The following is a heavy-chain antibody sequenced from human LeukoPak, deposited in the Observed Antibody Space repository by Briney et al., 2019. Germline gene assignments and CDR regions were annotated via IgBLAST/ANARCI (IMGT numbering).Heavy chain of an antibody. CDR2: IYSGGST. Sequence: GGSLRLSCAASGFTVSSNYMSWVRQAPGKGLGWVSVIYSGGSTYYADSVKGRFTISRDNSKNTLYLQMNSLRAEDTAVYSCARDRWPYYFDYWGQGTLVTVSS. V-gene: IGHV3-66*01. D-gene: IGHD4-23*01. CDR1: GFTVSSNY. CDR3: ARDRWPYYFDY. J-gene: IGHJ4*02.